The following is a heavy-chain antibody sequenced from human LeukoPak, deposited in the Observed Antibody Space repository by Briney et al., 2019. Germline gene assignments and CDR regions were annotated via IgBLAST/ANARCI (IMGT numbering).Heavy chain of an antibody. D-gene: IGHD1-1*01. Sequence: SVKPSCKAAAGNFSSNAISWGRHAQGQGLEWMGGIIPIFDTANNAQKFQVRVTITADKSTTTANMELRSLRSEATAMYYYASFDWNDVNWFDPWGQGTLVTVSS. CDR3: ASFDWNDVNWFDP. CDR1: AGNFSSNA. V-gene: IGHV1-69*06. CDR2: IIPIFDTA. J-gene: IGHJ5*02.